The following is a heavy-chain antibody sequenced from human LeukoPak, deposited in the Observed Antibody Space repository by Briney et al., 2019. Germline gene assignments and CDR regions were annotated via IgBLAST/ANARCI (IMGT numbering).Heavy chain of an antibody. CDR2: TYYRSKWYN. CDR3: AREVVVPAAKSLDY. CDR1: GDSVSSNSAA. V-gene: IGHV6-1*01. Sequence: SRTLSLTCAISGDSVSSNSAAWNWIRQSPSRGLEWLRRTYYRSKWYNDHAVSVKSRITINPDTSKNQFSLQLNSVTPEDTAVYYCAREVVVPAAKSLDYWGQGTLVTVSS. D-gene: IGHD2-2*01. J-gene: IGHJ4*02.